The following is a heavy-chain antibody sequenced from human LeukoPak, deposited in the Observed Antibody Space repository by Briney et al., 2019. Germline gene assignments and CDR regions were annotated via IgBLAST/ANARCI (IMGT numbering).Heavy chain of an antibody. D-gene: IGHD6-13*01. CDR1: GFIFDDFS. Sequence: PGRSLRLSCAASGFIFDDFSMFWVRQAPGKGLEWVASITWHGRSTAYADSVRGRFTISRDNAKNSLYLQMNSLRPEDTAFYYCTKATTRRVRAARTDSWGQGTLVTVSS. CDR2: ITWHGRST. CDR3: TKATTRRVRAARTDS. J-gene: IGHJ4*02. V-gene: IGHV3-9*01.